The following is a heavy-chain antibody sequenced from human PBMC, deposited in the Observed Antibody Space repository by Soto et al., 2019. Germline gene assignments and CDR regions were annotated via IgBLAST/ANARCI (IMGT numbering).Heavy chain of an antibody. CDR3: ARDPTRRDSSGPPDRYGMDA. CDR1: GGSISSGGYY. V-gene: IGHV4-31*03. J-gene: IGHJ6*02. CDR2: IYYSGST. Sequence: SETLSLTCTVSGGSISSGGYYWSWIRQHPGKGLEWIGYIYYSGSTYYNPSLKSRVTISVDTSKNQFSLKLSSVTAADTAVYYCARDPTRRDSSGPPDRYGMDAWGQGTTVTV. D-gene: IGHD3-22*01.